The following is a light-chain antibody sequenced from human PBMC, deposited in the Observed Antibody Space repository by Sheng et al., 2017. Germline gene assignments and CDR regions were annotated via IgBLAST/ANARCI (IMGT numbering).Light chain of an antibody. CDR1: QIIGTS. CDR3: QQYYSFPRT. Sequence: DIQMTQSPSSLSASVGDRVIITCRASQIIGTSLAWYQQKPGRAPKLLLFSSSKLENGVPSRFSGSGYGADHTLTISSLEPEDFATYYCQQYYSFPRTFGQGTKVEIK. J-gene: IGKJ1*01. CDR2: SSS. V-gene: IGKV1-NL1*01.